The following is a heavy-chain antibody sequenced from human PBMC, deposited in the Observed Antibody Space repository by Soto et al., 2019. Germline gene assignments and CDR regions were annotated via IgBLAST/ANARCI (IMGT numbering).Heavy chain of an antibody. D-gene: IGHD6-13*01. CDR2: ISAYNGNT. Sequence: QVQLVQSGAEVKKPGASVKVSCKASGYTFTSYGISWVRQAPGQGLEWMGWISAYNGNTNYAQKLQGRVTMTTDTSTSTAYMDLRSLRSDDTAVHYCARARDPRTAYSSSWKPIDYWGQGTLVTVSS. CDR1: GYTFTSYG. J-gene: IGHJ4*02. V-gene: IGHV1-18*01. CDR3: ARARDPRTAYSSSWKPIDY.